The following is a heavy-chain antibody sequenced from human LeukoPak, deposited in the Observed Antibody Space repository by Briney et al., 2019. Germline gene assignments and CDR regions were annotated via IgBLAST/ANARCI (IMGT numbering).Heavy chain of an antibody. CDR2: ISSSSSYV. Sequence: GGSLRLPCAASGFTFSSYSMNWVRQAPGKGLEWVSSISSSSSYVYYADSVKGRFTISRDNAKNSLYLQMNSLRAEDTAVYYCARVLMYSSSQFDYWGQGTLVTVSS. CDR3: ARVLMYSSSQFDY. CDR1: GFTFSSYS. D-gene: IGHD6-13*01. J-gene: IGHJ4*02. V-gene: IGHV3-21*01.